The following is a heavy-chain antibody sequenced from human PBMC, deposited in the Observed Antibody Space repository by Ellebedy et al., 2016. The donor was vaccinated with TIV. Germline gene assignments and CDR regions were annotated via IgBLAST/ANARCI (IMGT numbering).Heavy chain of an antibody. Sequence: MPSETLSLTCTVSGGSISSYYWSWMRQPPGKGLEWIGYIYYSGSTNYNPSLKSRVTISVDTSKNQFSLKLSSVTAADTAVYYCARADYYDSSGYYRGYYYGMDVWGQGTTVTVSS. CDR1: GGSISSYY. CDR3: ARADYYDSSGYYRGYYYGMDV. V-gene: IGHV4-59*01. CDR2: IYYSGST. J-gene: IGHJ6*02. D-gene: IGHD3-22*01.